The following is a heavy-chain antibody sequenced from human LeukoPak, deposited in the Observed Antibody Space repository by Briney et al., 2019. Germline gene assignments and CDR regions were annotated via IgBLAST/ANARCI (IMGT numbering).Heavy chain of an antibody. CDR3: ARGRGDPPWYYYDSSGYLDY. D-gene: IGHD3-22*01. J-gene: IGHJ4*02. Sequence: GRSLRLSCAASGFTFSSYAMHWVRQAPGKGLEWVAVISYDGSNKYYADSVKGRFTISRDNSKNTLYLQMNSLRAEDTAVYYCARGRGDPPWYYYDSSGYLDYWGQGTLVTVSS. V-gene: IGHV3-30*04. CDR2: ISYDGSNK. CDR1: GFTFSSYA.